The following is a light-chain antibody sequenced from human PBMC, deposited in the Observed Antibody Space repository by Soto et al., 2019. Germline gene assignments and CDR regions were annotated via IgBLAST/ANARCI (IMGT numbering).Light chain of an antibody. CDR2: GAS. CDR3: QKYNNWPRAT. Sequence: EIVLTQSPGTLSLSPGERATLSCRASQSVSNNYLAWYQQKPGQAPRLLIYGASNRATGIPGRFSGSGSGTDFTLTISRLEPEDFAVYYCQKYNNWPRATFGGGTKVDIK. V-gene: IGKV3-20*01. CDR1: QSVSNNY. J-gene: IGKJ4*01.